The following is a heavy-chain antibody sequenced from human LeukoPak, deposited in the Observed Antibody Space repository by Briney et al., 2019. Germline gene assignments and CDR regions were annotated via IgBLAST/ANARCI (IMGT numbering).Heavy chain of an antibody. Sequence: GASVKVSCKTSGYTFTDYDVHWVRQAPGQGLEWMGWINPNSATTNYAQMLQGSVTFTRDTSLSVAYMELSSLTSEDAAVYFCARGDFGESNTSFDFWGQGTLVAVSS. J-gene: IGHJ3*01. CDR3: ARGDFGESNTSFDF. D-gene: IGHD4-17*01. V-gene: IGHV1-8*03. CDR2: INPNSATT. CDR1: GYTFTDYD.